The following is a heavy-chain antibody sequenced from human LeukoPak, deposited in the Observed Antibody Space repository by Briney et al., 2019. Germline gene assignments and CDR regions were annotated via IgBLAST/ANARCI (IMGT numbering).Heavy chain of an antibody. Sequence: GASVKVSCKASGYTFSSYWMHWVRQAPGKGLVWVSRINSDGSSTSYADSVKGRFTISRDNAKNTLYLQMNSLRAEDTAVYYCARAEGGQLVGTAWGQGTLVTVSS. CDR1: GYTFSSYW. CDR3: ARAEGGQLVGTA. J-gene: IGHJ5*02. CDR2: INSDGSST. D-gene: IGHD6-6*01. V-gene: IGHV3-74*01.